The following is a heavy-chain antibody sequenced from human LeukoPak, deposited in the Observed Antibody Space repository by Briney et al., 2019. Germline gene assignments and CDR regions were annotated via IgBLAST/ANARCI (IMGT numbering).Heavy chain of an antibody. CDR2: TWYDGTNK. Sequence: GGSLRLSCAASGFTFSGYGMHWVRQAPGKGLEWVAITWYDGTNKYYADSVKCRFTISRDNSKNTLYLQMNSLRAEDTAVYYCARDARYCSSTSCSILDFWGPGTLVTVSS. V-gene: IGHV3-33*01. D-gene: IGHD2-2*01. J-gene: IGHJ4*02. CDR1: GFTFSGYG. CDR3: ARDARYCSSTSCSILDF.